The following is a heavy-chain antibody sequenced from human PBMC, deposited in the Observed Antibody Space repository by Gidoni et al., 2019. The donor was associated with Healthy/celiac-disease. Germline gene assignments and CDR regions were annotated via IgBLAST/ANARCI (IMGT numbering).Heavy chain of an antibody. V-gene: IGHV4-31*03. Sequence: QVQLQESGPGLVKPSQTLSLTCTVSGGSISSGGYYWSWLRQHPGKGLEWIGYIYYSGSTYYNPSLKSRVTISVDTSKNQFSLKLSSVTAADTAVYYCAREGPGEEYYYDSSGFKNAFDIWGQGTMVTVSS. CDR1: GGSISSGGYY. J-gene: IGHJ3*02. CDR3: AREGPGEEYYYDSSGFKNAFDI. CDR2: IYYSGST. D-gene: IGHD3-22*01.